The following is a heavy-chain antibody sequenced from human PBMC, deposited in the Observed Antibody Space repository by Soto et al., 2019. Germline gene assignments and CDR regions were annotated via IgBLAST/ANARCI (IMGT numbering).Heavy chain of an antibody. Sequence: PADTLSLTCTVSGGSISSGDDYWSWIRQPPGKGLEWIGYIYYSGSTYYNPSLKRRVTISVDTSKNQFSLKLSSVTAADTAVYYCPRANKGMDVWGQGNTVPVSS. CDR3: PRANKGMDV. J-gene: IGHJ6*02. V-gene: IGHV4-30-4*02. D-gene: IGHD7-27*01. CDR1: GGSISSGDDY. CDR2: IYYSGST.